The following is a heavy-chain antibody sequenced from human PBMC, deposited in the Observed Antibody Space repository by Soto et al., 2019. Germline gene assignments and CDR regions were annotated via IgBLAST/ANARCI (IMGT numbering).Heavy chain of an antibody. V-gene: IGHV3-53*01. J-gene: IGHJ4*02. D-gene: IGHD4-17*01. CDR2: IYSGGST. CDR1: GFTVSSNY. Sequence: PGGSLRLSCAASGFTVSSNYMSWVRQAPGKGLEWVSVIYSGGSTYYADSVKGRFTISRDNSKNTLYLQMNSLRAEDTAVYYCARVGGDYEYYFDYWGQGTLVTVSS. CDR3: ARVGGDYEYYFDY.